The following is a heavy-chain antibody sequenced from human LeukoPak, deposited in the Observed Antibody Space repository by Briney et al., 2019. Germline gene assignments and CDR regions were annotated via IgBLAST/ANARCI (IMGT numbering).Heavy chain of an antibody. CDR3: ARGRLGTILTGYYSN. CDR1: GGSISSSRYY. D-gene: IGHD3-9*01. J-gene: IGHJ4*02. CDR2: IYSSGST. V-gene: IGHV4-39*07. Sequence: PSETLSLTCIVSGGSISSSRYYWGWIRQPPGKGLEWIGSIYSSGSTYYNPSLKSRVNLSVDTSKNQFSLKLSSVTAADTAIYYCARGRLGTILTGYYSNWGQGTLVTVSS.